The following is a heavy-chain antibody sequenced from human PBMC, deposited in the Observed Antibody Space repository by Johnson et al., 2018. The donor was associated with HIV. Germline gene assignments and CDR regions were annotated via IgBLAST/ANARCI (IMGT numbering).Heavy chain of an antibody. J-gene: IGHJ3*02. Sequence: QVQLVESGGGVVQTGTSLRLSCAASGFTFNTYGMHWVRQAPGKGLEWLALMSHDGSTNYYTDPAKGRFTISRDNSKNALYLQMHNLTPEDTAVYYCAKGYYDSSFGFDSRGQGTMVIVSS. CDR1: GFTFNTYG. D-gene: IGHD3-3*01. CDR2: MSHDGSTN. V-gene: IGHV3-30*18. CDR3: AKGYYDSSFGFDS.